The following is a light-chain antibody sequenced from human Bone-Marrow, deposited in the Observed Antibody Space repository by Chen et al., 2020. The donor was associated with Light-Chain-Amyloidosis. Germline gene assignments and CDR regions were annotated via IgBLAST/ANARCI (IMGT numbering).Light chain of an antibody. J-gene: IGLJ3*02. CDR3: CSSAGSNTWV. V-gene: IGLV2-8*01. Sequence: QSALTQPPSASGSPGQSVTISCTGTSGDVGGYHSVSWYQQYPGKAPKLILYEVTKRPSGVPDRFYGSKSGNTASLTVSGLQADDEADYYCCSSAGSNTWVFGGGTKVTVL. CDR2: EVT. CDR1: SGDVGGYHS.